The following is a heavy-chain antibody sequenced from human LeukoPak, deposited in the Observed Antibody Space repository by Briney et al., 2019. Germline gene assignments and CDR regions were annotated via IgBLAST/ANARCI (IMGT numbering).Heavy chain of an antibody. J-gene: IGHJ3*02. CDR1: GYTFTCYY. V-gene: IGHV1-2*06. CDR3: AREFWDGSGSGAAIDI. CDR2: INPNSGGT. D-gene: IGHD3-10*01. Sequence: GASVKVSCKASGYTFTCYYMHWVRQAPGQGLEWMGRINPNSGGTNYAQKFQGRVTMTRDTSISTAYMELSRLRSDDTAVYYCAREFWDGSGSGAAIDIWGQGTMVTVSS.